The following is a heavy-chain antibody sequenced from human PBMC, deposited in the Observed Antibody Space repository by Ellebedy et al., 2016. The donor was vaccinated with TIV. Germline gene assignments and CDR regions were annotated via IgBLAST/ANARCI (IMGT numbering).Heavy chain of an antibody. CDR1: GFTVSSNY. V-gene: IGHV3-53*01. Sequence: GGSLSLSXAASGFTVSSNYMSWVRQAPGKGLEWVSVIYSGGSTFYADSVKGRFTISRDNSKNTLYLQMNSLRAEDTAVYYCATRDYDLWSGVSYYYYMDVWGKGTTVTVSS. J-gene: IGHJ6*03. CDR3: ATRDYDLWSGVSYYYYMDV. D-gene: IGHD3-3*01. CDR2: IYSGGST.